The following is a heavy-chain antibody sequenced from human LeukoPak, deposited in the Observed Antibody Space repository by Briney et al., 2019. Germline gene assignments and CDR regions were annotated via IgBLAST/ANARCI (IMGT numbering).Heavy chain of an antibody. J-gene: IGHJ4*02. D-gene: IGHD4-17*01. Sequence: GGSLRLSCAASGFTFSSYSMNWVRQAPGKGLEWVSSISSSSSYIYYADSVKRRFTISRDNAKNSLYLQMNSLRAEDTAVYYCARGWTTVTTPVDYWGQGTLVTVSS. V-gene: IGHV3-21*01. CDR3: ARGWTTVTTPVDY. CDR2: ISSSSSYI. CDR1: GFTFSSYS.